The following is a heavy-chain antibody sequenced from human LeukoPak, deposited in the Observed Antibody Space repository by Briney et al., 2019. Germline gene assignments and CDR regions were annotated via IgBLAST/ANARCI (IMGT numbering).Heavy chain of an antibody. CDR3: ARASGSYLD. CDR1: GGSFSLYS. V-gene: IGHV4-34*01. J-gene: IGHJ4*02. D-gene: IGHD1-26*01. Sequence: SETLSLTCAFSGGSFSLYSWSWVRPPPANVLEWIVEINHSGSTKYNPSLKGRVTISVDTSKNQFSLKLSAVTAADTAVYYCARASGSYLDWGQGTLVTVSS. CDR2: INHSGST.